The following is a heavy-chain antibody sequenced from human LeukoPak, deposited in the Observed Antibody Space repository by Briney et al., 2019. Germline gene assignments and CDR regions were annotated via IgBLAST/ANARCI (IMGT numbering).Heavy chain of an antibody. CDR2: IDYSGST. Sequence: PSETLSLTCTDSGYSINRYYWSWIRQPPGKGLEWIGYIDYSGSTSYSPSLESRVTMSVDTSKKQFSLKLTSVTAADTAVYYCAKSCSYYYYYMDVWGKGTTVTVSS. D-gene: IGHD2-21*01. CDR3: AKSCSYYYYYMDV. J-gene: IGHJ6*03. CDR1: GYSINRYY. V-gene: IGHV4-59*08.